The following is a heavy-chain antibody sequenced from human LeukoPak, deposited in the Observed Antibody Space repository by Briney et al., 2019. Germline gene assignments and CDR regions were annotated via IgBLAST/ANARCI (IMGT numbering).Heavy chain of an antibody. CDR1: GFTSSRHW. D-gene: IGHD5-24*01. CDR2: IDSDGSDT. CDR3: ARDGDGAIALDY. J-gene: IGHJ4*02. V-gene: IGHV3-74*03. Sequence: GGSLRLSCAASGFTSSRHWIHWVRQAPGKGLVWISYIDSDGSDTTYADSVKGRFTISRDNAKNAVYLQMYSLRVDDTAVYYCARDGDGAIALDYWGQGTLVTVSS.